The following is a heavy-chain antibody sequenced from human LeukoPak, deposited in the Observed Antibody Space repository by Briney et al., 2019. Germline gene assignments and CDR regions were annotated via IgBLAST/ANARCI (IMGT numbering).Heavy chain of an antibody. CDR2: IKQDGSEK. CDR1: GFTFSSYW. CDR3: ARGGVVVPAAPHDSFDI. Sequence: GGSLRLSCAASGFTFSSYWMSWVRQAPGKGLEWVANIKQDGSEKYYVDSVKGRFTISSDSAKNSLYLQMNSLRAEDTAVYYCARGGVVVPAAPHDSFDIWGQGTMVTVSS. J-gene: IGHJ3*02. V-gene: IGHV3-7*01. D-gene: IGHD2-2*01.